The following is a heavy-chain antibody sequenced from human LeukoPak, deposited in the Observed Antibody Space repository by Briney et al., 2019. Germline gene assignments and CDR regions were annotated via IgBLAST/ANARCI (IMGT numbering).Heavy chain of an antibody. CDR3: ARLIGGYEREAPYFQH. V-gene: IGHV4-39*01. D-gene: IGHD5-12*01. CDR2: IYYSRSI. CDR1: GDSISRSDYY. Sequence: SETLSLTCTVSGDSISRSDYYWGWIRQPPGKGLEWIGSIYYSRSIYYNPSLKSRITISVDTSKNQFSLKLSSVTAADTAVYYCARLIGGYEREAPYFQHWGQGTLVTVSS. J-gene: IGHJ1*01.